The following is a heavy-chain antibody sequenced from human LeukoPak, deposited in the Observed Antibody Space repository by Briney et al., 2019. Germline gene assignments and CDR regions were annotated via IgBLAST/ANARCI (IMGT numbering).Heavy chain of an antibody. CDR2: IYYSGST. Sequence: SETLSLTCTVSGGSISSYYWSWIRQPPGKGLEWIGYIYYSGSTNYNPSLKSRVTISVDTSKNHFSLKLSSVTAADAAVYYCARMYDSSGYYSAFYFDYWGQGTLVTVSS. J-gene: IGHJ4*02. CDR1: GGSISSYY. V-gene: IGHV4-59*01. D-gene: IGHD3-22*01. CDR3: ARMYDSSGYYSAFYFDY.